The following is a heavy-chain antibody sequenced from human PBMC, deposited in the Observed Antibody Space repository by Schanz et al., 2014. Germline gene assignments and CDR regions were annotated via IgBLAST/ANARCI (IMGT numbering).Heavy chain of an antibody. CDR2: ISYDGSTK. Sequence: VQLVESGGGVVRPGRSLRLSCAVSGFTFGGYALHWVRQAPGKGLEWVAVISYDGSTKYYADSVKGRFTISRDNSKNTLYLQINSLRAEDTAVYYCASGGYCTNGVCNGGRNWFDPWGQGTLVTVSS. CDR1: GFTFGGYA. CDR3: ASGGYCTNGVCNGGRNWFDP. V-gene: IGHV3-30-3*01. D-gene: IGHD2-8*01. J-gene: IGHJ5*02.